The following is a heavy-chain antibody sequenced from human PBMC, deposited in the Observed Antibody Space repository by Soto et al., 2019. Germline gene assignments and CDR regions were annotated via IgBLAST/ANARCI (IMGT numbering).Heavy chain of an antibody. CDR1: GDTFDTFA. CDR2: IIPIFRTP. J-gene: IGHJ6*02. CDR3: ARDKDREQLGGNYYSTLDV. Sequence: QVQLVQSGAEVVKPGSSVKVSCKASGDTFDTFAISWVLQAPGQGLEWMGGIIPIFRTPDYGQKFQGRVTIPADESTSTAYMERSSLRSEDTAVYYCARDKDREQLGGNYYSTLDVWGQGTTVTVSS. V-gene: IGHV1-69*12. D-gene: IGHD1-1*01.